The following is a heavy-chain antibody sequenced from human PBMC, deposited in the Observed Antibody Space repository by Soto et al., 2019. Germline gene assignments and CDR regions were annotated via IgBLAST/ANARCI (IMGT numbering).Heavy chain of an antibody. J-gene: IGHJ6*02. Sequence: GESLKISCKGSGYSFTSYWIGWVRQMPGKGLEWMGIIYPGDSDTRYSPSFQGQVTISADKSISTAYLQWSSLKASDTAMYYCARHKGARTTMVTPNVYYYYGMDVWGQGTTVTVSS. D-gene: IGHD4-17*01. V-gene: IGHV5-51*01. CDR1: GYSFTSYW. CDR2: IYPGDSDT. CDR3: ARHKGARTTMVTPNVYYYYGMDV.